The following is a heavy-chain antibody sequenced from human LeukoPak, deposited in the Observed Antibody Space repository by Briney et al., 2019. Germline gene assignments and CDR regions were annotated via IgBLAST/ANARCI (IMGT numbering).Heavy chain of an antibody. D-gene: IGHD5-18*01. CDR1: GFTFSSYA. CDR3: ARVAGDTAMVRYYFDY. CDR2: VSSNGAKT. V-gene: IGHV3-23*01. Sequence: GGSLRLSCAASGFTFSSYAITWVRQAPGKGLEWVSAVSSNGAKTYYADSVKGRFTISRDNAKNSLYLQMNSLRAEDTAVYYCARVAGDTAMVRYYFDYWGQGTLVTVSS. J-gene: IGHJ4*02.